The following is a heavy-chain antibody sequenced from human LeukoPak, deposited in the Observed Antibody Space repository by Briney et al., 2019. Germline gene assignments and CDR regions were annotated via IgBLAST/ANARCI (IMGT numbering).Heavy chain of an antibody. V-gene: IGHV4-59*01. CDR2: IYYSGST. D-gene: IGHD1-26*01. J-gene: IGHJ6*03. CDR3: ARDSGGYLRYYYYYMDV. Sequence: PSETLSLTCTVSGGSISSYYWSWIRQPLGKGLEWIGYIYYSGSTNYNPSLKSRVTISVDTSKNQFSLTLSSVTAADTAVYYCARDSGGYLRYYYYYMDVWGKGTTVTVSS. CDR1: GGSISSYY.